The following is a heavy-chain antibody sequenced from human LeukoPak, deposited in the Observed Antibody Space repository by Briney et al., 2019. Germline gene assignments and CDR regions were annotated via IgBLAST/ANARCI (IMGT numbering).Heavy chain of an antibody. J-gene: IGHJ5*02. CDR2: ISPYNGNT. CDR3: ATSITMVRGVIISGDWFDP. CDR1: GYTFTSYS. Sequence: ASVKASCKTSGYTFTSYSISWVRQAPGQGLEWMGSISPYNGNTNYAQKLQGRVTMTTDTSTSTAYMDLRSLRSDDTALYYCATSITMVRGVIISGDWFDPWGQGTLVTVSS. D-gene: IGHD3-10*01. V-gene: IGHV1-18*01.